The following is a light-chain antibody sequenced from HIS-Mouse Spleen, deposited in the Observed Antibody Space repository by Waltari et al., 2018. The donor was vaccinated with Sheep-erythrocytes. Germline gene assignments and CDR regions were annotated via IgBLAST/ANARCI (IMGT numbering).Light chain of an antibody. CDR3: QQYNNWPPPYT. CDR1: QSVSSN. V-gene: IGKV3-15*01. Sequence: EIVMTQSPATLSVSPGERATLPCRASQSVSSNLACDQQKPGPAPRLLIYGASTRSTGIPARFSGSGSGTEFTLTISSMQSEDFAVYYCQQYNNWPPPYTFGQGTKLEIK. J-gene: IGKJ2*01. CDR2: GAS.